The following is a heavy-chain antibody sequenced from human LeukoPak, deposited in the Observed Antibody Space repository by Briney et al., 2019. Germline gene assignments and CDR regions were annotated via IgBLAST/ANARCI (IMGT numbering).Heavy chain of an antibody. D-gene: IGHD6-6*01. Sequence: SETLSLICTVSGYSISSGYDWGWIRQPPGKGLEWIGSIYHSGSTYYNPSLKSRVTISVDTSKNQFSLKLSSVTAADTAVYYCARDGPRIAARPRGWFDPWGQGTLGTVSS. V-gene: IGHV4-38-2*02. J-gene: IGHJ5*02. CDR3: ARDGPRIAARPRGWFDP. CDR1: GYSISSGYD. CDR2: IYHSGST.